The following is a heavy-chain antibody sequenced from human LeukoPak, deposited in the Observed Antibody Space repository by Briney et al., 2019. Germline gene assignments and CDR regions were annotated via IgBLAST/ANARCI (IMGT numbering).Heavy chain of an antibody. CDR3: ARVLNSVPNDY. V-gene: IGHV3-21*01. CDR1: GFTFSSYS. CDR2: ISSSSSYI. J-gene: IGHJ4*02. D-gene: IGHD4-23*01. Sequence: GGSLRLSCAASGFTFSSYSMNWVRQAPGKGLEWVSSISSSSSYIYYADSVKGRFTISRDNAKKSLYLQMNSLRAEDTAVYYCARVLNSVPNDYWGQGTLVTVSS.